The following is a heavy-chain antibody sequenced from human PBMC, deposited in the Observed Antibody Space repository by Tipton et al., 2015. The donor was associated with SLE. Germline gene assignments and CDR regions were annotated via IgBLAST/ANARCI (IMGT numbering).Heavy chain of an antibody. Sequence: QVQLVQSGAEVKKPGSSVKVSCKSSGDSLSTYAISWVRQAPGQGPEWMGGIIPIYGTANYAQKFQDRVTITSDASTSTAHMELRSLTSEDTAIYYCATAPQGGYSHGSGHHYYYMDVWGRGTTVTVSS. CDR3: ATAPQGGYSHGSGHHYYYMDV. CDR2: IIPIYGTA. J-gene: IGHJ6*03. D-gene: IGHD5-18*01. V-gene: IGHV1-69*01. CDR1: GDSLSTYA.